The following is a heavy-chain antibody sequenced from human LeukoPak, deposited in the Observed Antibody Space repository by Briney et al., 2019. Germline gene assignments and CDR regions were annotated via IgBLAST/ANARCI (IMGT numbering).Heavy chain of an antibody. CDR2: INHSGST. V-gene: IGHV4-34*01. CDR1: GGSFSGYY. J-gene: IGHJ4*02. D-gene: IGHD3-9*01. CDR3: ARRIWYHDILTAYNI. Sequence: SETLSLTCAVCGGSFSGYYWSWIRQPPGKGLGWIGEINHSGSTNYNPSLKSRVTISVDTSKNQFSLNLSSVTAADTAVYYCARRIWYHDILTAYNIWGQGTPVTVSS.